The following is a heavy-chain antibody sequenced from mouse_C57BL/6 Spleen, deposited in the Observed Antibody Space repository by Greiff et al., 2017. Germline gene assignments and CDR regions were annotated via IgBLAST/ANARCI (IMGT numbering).Heavy chain of an antibody. CDR2: IDPSDSYT. D-gene: IGHD1-1*01. J-gene: IGHJ4*01. CDR3: AIITTVVARAMDY. Sequence: QVQLQQPGAELVMPGASVKLSCKASGYTFTSYWMHWVKQRPGQGLEWIGEIDPSDSYTNYNQEFKGKSTLTVDKSSSTAYMQLSSLTSEDSAVYYCAIITTVVARAMDYWGQGTSVTVSS. V-gene: IGHV1-69*01. CDR1: GYTFTSYW.